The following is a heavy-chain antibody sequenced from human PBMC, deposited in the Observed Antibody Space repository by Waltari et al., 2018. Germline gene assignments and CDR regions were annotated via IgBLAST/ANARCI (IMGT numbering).Heavy chain of an antibody. Sequence: SRFSLTTYGMHWVRQAPGKGLEWVAFISSDGSYEYYPDAVKGRFTISRDNSKTTVFLQMNSLRDEDTAVYYCATRDILGGSQNYYYYGMDVWGQGTRVTVSS. V-gene: IGHV3-30*03. CDR2: ISSDGSYE. J-gene: IGHJ6*02. D-gene: IGHD1-26*01. CDR1: RFSLTTYG. CDR3: ATRDILGGSQNYYYYGMDV.